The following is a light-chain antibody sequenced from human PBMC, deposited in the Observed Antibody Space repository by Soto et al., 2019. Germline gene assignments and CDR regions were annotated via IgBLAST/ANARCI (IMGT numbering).Light chain of an antibody. CDR1: QSVDKY. V-gene: IGKV3-11*01. J-gene: IGKJ1*01. CDR2: DAS. CDR3: QEYIQWPPGM. Sequence: EIVLTQSPATLSLSPGERATLSCRASQSVDKYLAWYQQKPGQAPRLLMYDASNRATGIPARFSGSGSGTDFTLTISSLEPEDFAVYYCQEYIQWPPGMFGPGTKVDIK.